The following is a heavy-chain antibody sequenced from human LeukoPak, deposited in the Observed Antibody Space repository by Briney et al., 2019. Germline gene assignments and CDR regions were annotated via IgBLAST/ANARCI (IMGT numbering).Heavy chain of an antibody. CDR2: ISGSGGST. D-gene: IGHD5-12*01. CDR1: GFTFSSYA. J-gene: IGHJ4*02. V-gene: IGHV3-23*01. Sequence: GGSLRLSCAASGFTFSSYAMSWVRQAPGKGLEWFSAISGSGGSTYYADSVKGRFTISRDNSKNTLYLQMNSLRAEDTAVYYCAKGDEWLQGPYFDYWGQGTLVTVSS. CDR3: AKGDEWLQGPYFDY.